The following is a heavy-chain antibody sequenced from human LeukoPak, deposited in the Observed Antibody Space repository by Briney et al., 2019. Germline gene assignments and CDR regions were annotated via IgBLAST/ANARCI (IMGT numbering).Heavy chain of an antibody. CDR2: IYPDGNNK. CDR1: GFIFPTYG. D-gene: IGHD6-19*01. Sequence: GGSLRLSCAASGFIFPTYGMHWVRQAPGKGLEWVACIYPDGNNKDYADSVKGRFIISRDNSKNTLYLQMNSLRAEDTAVYYCAKDFRQFGKWLPDMDVWGKGTTVTISS. V-gene: IGHV3-30*02. J-gene: IGHJ6*03. CDR3: AKDFRQFGKWLPDMDV.